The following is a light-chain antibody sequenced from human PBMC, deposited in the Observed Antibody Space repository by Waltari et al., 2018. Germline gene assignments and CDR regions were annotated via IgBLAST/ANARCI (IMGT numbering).Light chain of an antibody. J-gene: IGKJ2*01. Sequence: DIQMTQSPSSVSASVGDRVTITCRASQDVSNWLAWYQQKPGKAPKFLIYAASSLQRGVPSRFSGRGSGTDFTLTISSLQPDDVATYYCQQANTFPYTFGQGTKVEIK. CDR3: QQANTFPYT. CDR1: QDVSNW. V-gene: IGKV1-12*01. CDR2: AAS.